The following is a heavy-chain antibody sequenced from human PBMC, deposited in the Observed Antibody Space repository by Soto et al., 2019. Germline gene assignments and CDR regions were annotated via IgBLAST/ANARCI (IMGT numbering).Heavy chain of an antibody. CDR3: AKAKAGITMVRFCDY. J-gene: IGHJ4*02. V-gene: IGHV3-23*01. Sequence: GGSLRLSCAASGFTFSSYAMSWVRQAPGKGLEWVSAISGSGGSTYYADSVRGRFTISRDNSKNTLYLQMNSLRAEDTAVYYCAKAKAGITMVRFCDYWGQGTLVTVSS. CDR1: GFTFSSYA. D-gene: IGHD3-10*01. CDR2: ISGSGGST.